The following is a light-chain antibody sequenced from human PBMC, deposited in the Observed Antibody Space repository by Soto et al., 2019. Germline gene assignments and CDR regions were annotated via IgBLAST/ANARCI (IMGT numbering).Light chain of an antibody. CDR1: SSDVGGYNY. CDR2: DVS. CDR3: SSYTSSSAV. Sequence: QSALTQPASVSGSPGQSITISCTGTSSDVGGYNYVSWYQQHPGKAPKLMIYDVSNRPSGVSNRFSGSKSGNTACRTISGLQAEDEADYYCSSYTSSSAVFGGGTKLTVL. J-gene: IGLJ2*01. V-gene: IGLV2-14*01.